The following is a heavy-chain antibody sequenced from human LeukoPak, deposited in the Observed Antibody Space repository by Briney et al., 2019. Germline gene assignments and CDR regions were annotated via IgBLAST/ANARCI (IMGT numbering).Heavy chain of an antibody. CDR1: GFTFSSYA. Sequence: PGGSLRLSCAASGFTFSSYAMSWVPQAPGKGLEWVSAISGSGGSTYYADSVKGRFTISRDNSKNTLYLQMNSLRAEDTAVYYCAKESGSGSYYTYYYYYGMDVWGKGTTVTVSS. CDR3: AKESGSGSYYTYYYYYGMDV. CDR2: ISGSGGST. J-gene: IGHJ6*04. D-gene: IGHD3-10*01. V-gene: IGHV3-23*01.